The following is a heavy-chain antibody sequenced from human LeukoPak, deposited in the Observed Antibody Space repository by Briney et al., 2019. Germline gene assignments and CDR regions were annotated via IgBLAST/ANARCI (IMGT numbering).Heavy chain of an antibody. CDR1: GYTFTGYY. J-gene: IGHJ4*02. D-gene: IGHD3-3*01. CDR3: ARALWVGDYDFWSGYYFDY. V-gene: IGHV1-2*02. Sequence: ASVKVSCKASGYTFTGYYMHWVRQAPGQGLEWMGWINPNSGGTNYAQKFQGRVTMTRDTSISTAYMELCRLRSDDTAVYYCARALWVGDYDFWSGYYFDYWGQGTLVTVSS. CDR2: INPNSGGT.